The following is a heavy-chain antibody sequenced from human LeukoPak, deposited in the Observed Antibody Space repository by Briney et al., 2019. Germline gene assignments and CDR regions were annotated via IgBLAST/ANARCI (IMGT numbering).Heavy chain of an antibody. V-gene: IGHV1-24*01. CDR1: GYTLTELS. Sequence: GASVKVSCRVSGYTLTELSMHWVRQAPGKGLEWMGGFDPEDGETIYAQKFQGRVTMTEDISTDTAYMELSSLRSEDTAVYYCATLGAVGATEYYFDYWGQGTLVTVSS. D-gene: IGHD1-26*01. CDR3: ATLGAVGATEYYFDY. J-gene: IGHJ4*02. CDR2: FDPEDGET.